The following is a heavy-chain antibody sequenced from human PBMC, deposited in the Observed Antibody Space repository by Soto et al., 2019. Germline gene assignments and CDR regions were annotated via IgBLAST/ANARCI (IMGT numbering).Heavy chain of an antibody. CDR1: GGSISSGDYY. V-gene: IGHV4-30-4*01. CDR3: ARTIAVAGTYYGMDV. J-gene: IGHJ6*02. CDR2: IYYSGST. D-gene: IGHD6-19*01. Sequence: QVQLQESGPGLVKPSQTLSLTCTVSGGSISSGDYYWSWIRQPPGKGLEWIGYIYYSGSTYYNPSLKSRVTVSVDTSKNPFSQKLSSVTAADTAVYYCARTIAVAGTYYGMDVWGQGTTVTVSS.